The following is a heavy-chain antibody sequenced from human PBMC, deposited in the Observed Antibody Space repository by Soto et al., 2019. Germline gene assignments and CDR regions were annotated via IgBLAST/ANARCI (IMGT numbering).Heavy chain of an antibody. Sequence: EVQLLESGGGLVQPGGSLRLSCAASGFTFSSYAMSWVRQAPGKGLEWVSAISGSGGSTYYADSVKGRFTISRDNSKNTLYLQMNSLRAEDTAVYYCAKDSPYSSSSPSFFDYWGQGTLVTVSS. CDR3: AKDSPYSSSSPSFFDY. J-gene: IGHJ4*02. CDR2: ISGSGGST. D-gene: IGHD6-6*01. CDR1: GFTFSSYA. V-gene: IGHV3-23*01.